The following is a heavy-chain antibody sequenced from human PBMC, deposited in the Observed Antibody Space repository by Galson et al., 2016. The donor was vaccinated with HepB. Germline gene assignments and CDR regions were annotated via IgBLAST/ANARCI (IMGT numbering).Heavy chain of an antibody. D-gene: IGHD3-22*01. CDR2: TSNSGSST. V-gene: IGHV3-23*01. CDR1: GFTFSNYA. J-gene: IGHJ3*02. CDR3: ARELTYYFESSAYYGNDGFDM. Sequence: SLRLSCAASGFTFSNYAMSWVRQAPGKWLEWVSGTSNSGSSTYYADSVKGRFTISRDKSKNTLYLQMNSLRAEDTAVYYCARELTYYFESSAYYGNDGFDMWGQGKMVTVSS.